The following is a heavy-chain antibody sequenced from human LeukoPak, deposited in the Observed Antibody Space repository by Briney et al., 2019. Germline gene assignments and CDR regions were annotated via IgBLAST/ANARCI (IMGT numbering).Heavy chain of an antibody. CDR3: ARDLGVDGVWGFDY. CDR2: ISGSGGST. V-gene: IGHV3-23*01. D-gene: IGHD2-8*01. Sequence: GGSLRLSCAASGFTFSSYAMSWVRQAPGKGLEWVSAISGSGGSTYYADSVKGRFTISRDNSKNTLYLQMNSLRAEDTAVYYCARDLGVDGVWGFDYWGQGTLVTVSS. J-gene: IGHJ4*02. CDR1: GFTFSSYA.